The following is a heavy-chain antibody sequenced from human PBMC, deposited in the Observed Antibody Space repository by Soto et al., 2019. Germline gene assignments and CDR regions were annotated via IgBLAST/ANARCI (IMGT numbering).Heavy chain of an antibody. CDR3: SPSLEY. CDR2: INQDGSEK. J-gene: IGHJ4*02. V-gene: IGHV3-7*01. Sequence: PGGSLRLSCAASVFTFSSYWMDWVRQAPGKGLEWVANINQDGSEKHYVDSVKGRFTISRDNAKNSLYLQMSSLTAEDSALYYCSPSLEYWGQGTMVTVSS. CDR1: VFTFSSYW.